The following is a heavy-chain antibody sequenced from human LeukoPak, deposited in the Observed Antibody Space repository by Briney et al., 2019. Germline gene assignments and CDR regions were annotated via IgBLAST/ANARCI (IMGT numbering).Heavy chain of an antibody. CDR3: ARHWDYYDSSGYYPELDAFDI. CDR1: GGSFSGYY. V-gene: IGHV4-34*01. J-gene: IGHJ3*02. CDR2: INHSGST. Sequence: SETLSLTCAVYGGSFSGYYWSWIRQPPGKGLEWIGEINHSGSTNYNPSLKSRVTISVDTSKNQFPLRLSSVTAADTAVYYCARHWDYYDSSGYYPELDAFDIWGQGTMVTVSS. D-gene: IGHD3-22*01.